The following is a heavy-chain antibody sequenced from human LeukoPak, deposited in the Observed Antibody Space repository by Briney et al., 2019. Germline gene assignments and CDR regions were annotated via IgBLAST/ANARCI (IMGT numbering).Heavy chain of an antibody. V-gene: IGHV1-2*06. D-gene: IGHD1-26*01. J-gene: IGHJ4*02. Sequence: ASVKVSCKASGYTFTVYFIHWVRQAPGQGLEWMGRINPNSGATDCAQKFQGRVTMTRDTSISTAYMELSSLKPDDTAVYYCAKIGSSHDFDYWGQGTLITVSS. CDR3: AKIGSSHDFDY. CDR2: INPNSGAT. CDR1: GYTFTVYF.